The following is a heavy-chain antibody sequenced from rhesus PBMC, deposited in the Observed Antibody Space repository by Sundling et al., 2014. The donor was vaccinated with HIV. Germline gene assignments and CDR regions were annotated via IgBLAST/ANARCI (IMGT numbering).Heavy chain of an antibody. Sequence: QLQLQESGPGLVRPSETLSVTCAVSGGSISSSYWSWIRQAPGKGLEWIGYIHGSGGSTEYNTSLKSRVALSVDTSKNQFSLKLRSVTAADTAVYYCARSRAFTMATVYISYFDSWGRGVLVTVSS. CDR3: ARSRAFTMATVYISYFDS. J-gene: IGHJ4*01. CDR1: GGSISSSY. CDR2: IHGSGGST. V-gene: IGHV4-169*01. D-gene: IGHD3-40*01.